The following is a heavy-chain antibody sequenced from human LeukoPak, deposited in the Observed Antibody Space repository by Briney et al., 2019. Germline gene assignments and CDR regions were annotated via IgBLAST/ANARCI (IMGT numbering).Heavy chain of an antibody. V-gene: IGHV3-23*01. CDR1: GFTFSRHA. J-gene: IGHJ4*02. Sequence: GGSLRLSCAASGFTFSRHAMSWVRQAPGKGLEWVSGISGSSSHTKDADFVRGRFTIYRDNSRNTLYLQLNSLRAEDTAVYYCAKEHDYTNAAPEWGFDSWGQGTLVIVSS. CDR3: AKEHDYTNAAPEWGFDS. D-gene: IGHD2-2*02. CDR2: ISGSSSHT.